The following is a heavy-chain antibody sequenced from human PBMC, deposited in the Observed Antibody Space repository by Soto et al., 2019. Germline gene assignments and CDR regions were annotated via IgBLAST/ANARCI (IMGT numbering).Heavy chain of an antibody. J-gene: IGHJ4*02. CDR2: IRSKTNKYAT. Sequence: PGGSLRLSCAASGFSFSAAAMHWVRQAPGRGLEWIGRIRSKTNKYATIYSASVKGRFIISRDDSKNTAYLEMTSLKYEDTGVYYCTTLNIIGSDYWAQGSLVTVSS. CDR1: GFSFSAAA. CDR3: TTLNIIGSDY. D-gene: IGHD5-12*01. V-gene: IGHV3-73*01.